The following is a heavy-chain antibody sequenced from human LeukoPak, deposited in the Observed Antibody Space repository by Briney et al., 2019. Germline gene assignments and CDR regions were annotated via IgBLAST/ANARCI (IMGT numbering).Heavy chain of an antibody. V-gene: IGHV4-39*01. CDR1: GGSIRSSSYY. J-gene: IGHJ4*02. Sequence: SETLSLTCTVSGGSIRSSSYYWGWIRQPPGKGLEWIGSMFYRGSTYYNASLKSRVTLSVDTSRNQFSLKLSSVTPSDTAMYYCVRQGGWGGAASLIEFWGQGTLVTVSS. CDR3: VRQGGWGGAASLIEF. D-gene: IGHD2-15*01. CDR2: MFYRGST.